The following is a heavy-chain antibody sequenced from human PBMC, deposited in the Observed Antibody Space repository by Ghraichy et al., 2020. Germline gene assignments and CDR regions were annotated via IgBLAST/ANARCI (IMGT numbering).Heavy chain of an antibody. Sequence: SETLSLTCTVSGGSISTSNFYWGWIRQPPGKGLEWIGSIYFSGDTYYNPSLKSRPTMSVDTSKQQLSLTLSSMTAADTAVYYCARRSLTRADHYMDVWGQGTLVTVSS. J-gene: IGHJ4*02. CDR3: ARRSLTRADHYMDV. CDR2: IYFSGDT. V-gene: IGHV4-39*01. D-gene: IGHD4-11*01. CDR1: GGSISTSNFY.